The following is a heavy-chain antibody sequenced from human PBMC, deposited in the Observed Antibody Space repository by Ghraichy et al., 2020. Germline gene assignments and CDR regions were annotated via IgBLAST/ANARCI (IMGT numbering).Heavy chain of an antibody. CDR3: ARDLVRVEWVFYGNEDYYYGMDV. J-gene: IGHJ6*02. V-gene: IGHV3-48*03. CDR1: GFTFSTYA. Sequence: GGSLRLSCEASGFTFSTYAMNWVRQAPGKGLEWVSYISDSGTTIYYADSVKGRFTISRDNAKNSLYLQMNTLRTDDTAVYYCARDLVRVEWVFYGNEDYYYGMDVWGQGTTVTVSS. D-gene: IGHD3-3*01. CDR2: ISDSGTTI.